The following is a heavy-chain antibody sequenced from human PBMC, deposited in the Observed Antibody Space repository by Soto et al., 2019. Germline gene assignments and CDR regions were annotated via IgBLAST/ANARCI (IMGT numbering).Heavy chain of an antibody. CDR1: GFTFSRYA. V-gene: IGHV3-23*01. D-gene: IGHD1-7*01. CDR3: AKDRRAGGNYGFYSDF. CDR2: ISGSGGST. J-gene: IGHJ4*02. Sequence: PGGSLRLSCADSGFTFSRYAMSWVRQAPGKGLEWVSAISGSGGSTYYADSVKGRFTISRDNSKNTLYLQMNSLRAEDTAVYYCAKDRRAGGNYGFYSDFWGQGALVTVSS.